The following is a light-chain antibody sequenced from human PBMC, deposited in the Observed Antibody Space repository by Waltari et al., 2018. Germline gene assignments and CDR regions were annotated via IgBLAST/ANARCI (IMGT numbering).Light chain of an antibody. Sequence: SYELTQPPSVSVSPGQTARITCSGDALPKQYAYWYQQKPGQDPVLVIYKDSERPSGIPDRVSGSKSGNTASLTISGLQAEDEADYYCSSPTTSITWVFGGGTKLTVL. J-gene: IGLJ3*02. CDR1: ALPKQY. V-gene: IGLV3-25*03. CDR3: SSPTTSITWV. CDR2: KDS.